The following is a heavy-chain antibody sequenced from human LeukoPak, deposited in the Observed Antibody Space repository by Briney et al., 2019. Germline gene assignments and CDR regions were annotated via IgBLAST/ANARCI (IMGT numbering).Heavy chain of an antibody. CDR1: GGSFTDYY. CDR3: AREAFRFDY. J-gene: IGHJ4*02. V-gene: IGHV4-34*01. CDR2: IHHRAGA. Sequence: SETLSLTCAVYGGSFTDYYWSWIRHLPGKGLEWIGEIHHRAGANYNPSLWGRVTISVDTSKNQFSLKLSSVTAADTAVYYCAREAFRFDYWGQGTLVTVSS.